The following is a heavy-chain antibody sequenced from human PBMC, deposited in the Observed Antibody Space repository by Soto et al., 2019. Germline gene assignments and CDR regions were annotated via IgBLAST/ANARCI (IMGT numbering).Heavy chain of an antibody. D-gene: IGHD2-2*01. CDR1: GFSITGNGEG. CDR3: AHGYVQLLATFHYFDS. Sequence: SGPTLVNPTQTLTLTCTFSGFSITGNGEGVGWIRQPPGKALEWLALIYWADDKRYSPSLRNRLTITLDNSKDQVILTMTDMGPADTATYYCAHGYVQLLATFHYFDSWGQGTQVAVSS. CDR2: IYWADDK. V-gene: IGHV2-5*02. J-gene: IGHJ4*02.